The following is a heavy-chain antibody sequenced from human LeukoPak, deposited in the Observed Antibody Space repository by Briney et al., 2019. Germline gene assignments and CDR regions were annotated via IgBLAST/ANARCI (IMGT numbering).Heavy chain of an antibody. J-gene: IGHJ3*02. Sequence: SETLSLTCAVYGGSFGHYWWSWIRQPPGKGLEWIGEINHSGSTNYKSSLKSRVTISADTSKKQFSLRLTSATAADTAVYYCARITWDAPGAWDFDIWGQGTMVTVSS. D-gene: IGHD7-27*01. CDR1: GGSFGHYW. CDR3: ARITWDAPGAWDFDI. CDR2: INHSGST. V-gene: IGHV4-34*01.